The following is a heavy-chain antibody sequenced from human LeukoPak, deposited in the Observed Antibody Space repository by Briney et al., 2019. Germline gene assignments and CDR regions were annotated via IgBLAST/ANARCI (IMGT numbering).Heavy chain of an antibody. V-gene: IGHV4-4*02. D-gene: IGHD1-20*01. J-gene: IGHJ4*02. CDR3: ARDAAYNWNYVDY. CDR1: GGSISSSNW. CDR2: IYHSGST. Sequence: SETPSLTCAVSGGSISSSNWWSWVRQPPGKGLEWIGEIYHSGSTNYNPSLKSRVTISVDKSKNQFSLKLSSVTAADTAVYYCARDAAYNWNYVDYWGQGTLVTVSS.